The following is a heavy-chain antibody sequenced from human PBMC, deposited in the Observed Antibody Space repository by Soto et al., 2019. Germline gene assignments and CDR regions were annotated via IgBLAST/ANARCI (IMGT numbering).Heavy chain of an antibody. D-gene: IGHD5-18*01. CDR3: ARGYNIDY. V-gene: IGHV3-7*03. J-gene: IGHJ4*02. CDR1: GFTFSSHW. CDR2: IKQSGSET. Sequence: GGSLRLSCAASGFTFSSHWMTWVRQAPGKGLEWVANIKQSGSETDYVDSVKGRFTISRDDAKNALYLQMNTLRDEDTAVYFCARGYNIDYWGQGTLVTVSS.